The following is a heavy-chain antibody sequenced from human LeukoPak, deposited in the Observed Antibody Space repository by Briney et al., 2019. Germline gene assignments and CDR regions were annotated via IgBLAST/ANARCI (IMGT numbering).Heavy chain of an antibody. Sequence: SETLSLTCTVSGGSISNYYWSWIRQPAGKGLEWIGRIYISGSTNYNSSLKSRLTMSVDTSKNQFSLKLSSVTAADTVVYYCARLRPMGGSFPDSFDIWGQGKMVTVSS. D-gene: IGHD1-26*01. CDR1: GGSISNYY. V-gene: IGHV4-4*07. J-gene: IGHJ3*02. CDR2: IYISGST. CDR3: ARLRPMGGSFPDSFDI.